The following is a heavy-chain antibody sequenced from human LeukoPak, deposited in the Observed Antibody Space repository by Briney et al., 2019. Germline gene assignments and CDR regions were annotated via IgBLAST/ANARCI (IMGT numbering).Heavy chain of an antibody. CDR3: ARDRRGSSWSIIDY. D-gene: IGHD6-13*01. V-gene: IGHV1-2*02. CDR1: GYTFTSYG. J-gene: IGHJ4*02. CDR2: INPNSGGT. Sequence: ASVKVSCKASGYTFTSYGINWVRQAPGQGLEWMGWINPNSGGTNYAQKFQGRVTMTRDTSISTAYMELTRLRSDDTAVYYCARDRRGSSWSIIDYWGQGTLVTVSS.